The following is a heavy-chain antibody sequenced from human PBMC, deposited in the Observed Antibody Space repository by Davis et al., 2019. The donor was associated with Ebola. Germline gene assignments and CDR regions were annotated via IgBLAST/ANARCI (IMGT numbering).Heavy chain of an antibody. D-gene: IGHD5-18*01. CDR2: IYSGGST. V-gene: IGHV3-53*04. Sequence: GESLKISCAASGFTVSSNYMSWVRQAPGKGLEWVSVIYSGGSTYYADSVKGRFTISRHNSKNTLYLQMNSLRAEDTAVYYCARGLYPDTAMGLDYWGQGTLVTVSS. CDR3: ARGLYPDTAMGLDY. J-gene: IGHJ4*02. CDR1: GFTVSSNY.